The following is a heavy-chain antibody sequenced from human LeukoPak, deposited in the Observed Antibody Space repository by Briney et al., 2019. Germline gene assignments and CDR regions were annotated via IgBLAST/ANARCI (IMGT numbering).Heavy chain of an antibody. V-gene: IGHV3-7*01. Sequence: GGSLRLSCAASGFTFTDYWMSWVRQAPGKGLEWVANIKRDGSEKYYVDSVKGRSTISRDNPKKSVYLRMNSLRAEDTAIYYCARDVSVSGMDVWGQGTTVTVSS. J-gene: IGHJ6*02. D-gene: IGHD5/OR15-5a*01. CDR1: GFTFTDYW. CDR2: IKRDGSEK. CDR3: ARDVSVSGMDV.